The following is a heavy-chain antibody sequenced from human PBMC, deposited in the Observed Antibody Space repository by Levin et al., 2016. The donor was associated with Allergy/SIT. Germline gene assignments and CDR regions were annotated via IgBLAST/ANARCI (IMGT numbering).Heavy chain of an antibody. CDR2: IYYSGST. V-gene: IGHV4-59*01. Sequence: SETLSLTCTVSGGSISSYYWSWIRQPPGKGLEWIGYIYYSGSTNYNPSLKSRVTISVDTSKNQFSLKLSSVTAADTAVYYCARAPPYYYGSGSYFDYWGQGTLVTVSS. D-gene: IGHD3-10*01. CDR3: ARAPPYYYGSGSYFDY. J-gene: IGHJ4*02. CDR1: GGSISSYY.